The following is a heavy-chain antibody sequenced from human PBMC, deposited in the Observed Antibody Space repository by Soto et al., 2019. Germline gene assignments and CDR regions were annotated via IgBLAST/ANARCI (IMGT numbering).Heavy chain of an antibody. D-gene: IGHD1-1*01. CDR1: GGSFSGYF. Sequence: SETLSLTCTVSGGSFSGYFWTWIRQPPGKGLEWLAEINHSGLTNYNPSVESRVSMSVDTSKNQFSLRLYSVTAADTAVYYCVRGPYNYNSRYFDYWGQGTLVTVSS. J-gene: IGHJ4*02. CDR3: VRGPYNYNSRYFDY. V-gene: IGHV4-34*01. CDR2: INHSGLT.